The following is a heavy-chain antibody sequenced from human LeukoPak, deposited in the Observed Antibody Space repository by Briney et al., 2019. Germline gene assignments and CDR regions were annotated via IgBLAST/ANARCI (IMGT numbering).Heavy chain of an antibody. CDR1: GGSFSGYY. D-gene: IGHD3-10*01. CDR2: INHSGST. CDR3: ASVYGSGRNNWFDP. V-gene: IGHV4-34*01. Sequence: SETLSLTCGVYGGSFSGYYWSWIRQPPGKGLEWIGEINHSGSTNYNPSLKSRVTISVDTSKNQFSLKLSSVTAADTAVYYCASVYGSGRNNWFDPWGQGTLVTVSS. J-gene: IGHJ5*02.